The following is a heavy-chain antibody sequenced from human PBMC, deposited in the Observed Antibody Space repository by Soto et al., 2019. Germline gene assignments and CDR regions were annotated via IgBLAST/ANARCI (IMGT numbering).Heavy chain of an antibody. CDR3: ARRGSGSYYDY. CDR1: GFNFSSYA. J-gene: IGHJ4*02. CDR2: ISGSGGST. Sequence: EVQLLESGGGLVQPGGSLRLSCAASGFNFSSYAMRWVRQASGKVLEWVSAISGSGGSTYYADSVKGRFTISRDNSKNTLYLQRNSLRAEDPAVYYCARRGSGSYYDYWGQGTLVTVSS. V-gene: IGHV3-23*01. D-gene: IGHD1-26*01.